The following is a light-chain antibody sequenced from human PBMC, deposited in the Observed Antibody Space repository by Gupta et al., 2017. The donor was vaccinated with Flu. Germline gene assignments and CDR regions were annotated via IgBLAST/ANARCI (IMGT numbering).Light chain of an antibody. Sequence: DIQMTQSSSPLSASVGDRVTITCRASQNIYTYLNWYQQKPGKAPKLLISTASSLQSGVPSRFSGSGSGTEFTLTISRLQPEDFATYHCQQRVSPPYTFGQGTKLEIK. J-gene: IGKJ2*01. CDR2: TAS. CDR1: QNIYTY. CDR3: QQRVSPPYT. V-gene: IGKV1-39*01.